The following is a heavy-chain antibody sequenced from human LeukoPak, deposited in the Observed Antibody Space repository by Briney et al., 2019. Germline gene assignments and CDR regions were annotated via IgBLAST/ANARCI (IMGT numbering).Heavy chain of an antibody. V-gene: IGHV3-23*01. Sequence: GGSLRLSCAASGFTFSSYAMSWVRQAPGEGLEWVSAISGSGGSTYYADSVKGRFTISRDNAKNTLYLQMNSLRAEDTAIYYCARGRYYLDSWGQGTLVTVSS. J-gene: IGHJ4*02. CDR2: ISGSGGST. D-gene: IGHD4-17*01. CDR3: ARGRYYLDS. CDR1: GFTFSSYA.